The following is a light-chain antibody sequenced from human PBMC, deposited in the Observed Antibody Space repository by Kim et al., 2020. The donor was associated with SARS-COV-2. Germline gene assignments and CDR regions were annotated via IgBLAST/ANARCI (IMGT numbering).Light chain of an antibody. V-gene: IGLV1-44*01. CDR1: SSKIGSNT. J-gene: IGLJ2*01. CDR3: AAWDDSLNGVV. Sequence: GQRVKIDCYGSSSKIGSNTVNWYQQLPGTGPKLLIYRNNQRPSGVPDRFSGSKSGTSASLAISGLQSEDEADYYCAAWDDSLNGVVLGGGTQLTVL. CDR2: RNN.